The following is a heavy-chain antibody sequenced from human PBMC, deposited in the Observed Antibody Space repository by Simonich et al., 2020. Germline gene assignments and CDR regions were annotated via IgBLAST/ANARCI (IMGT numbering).Heavy chain of an antibody. J-gene: IGHJ2*01. Sequence: QVQLVQSGAEVKKPGASVKVSCKASGYTFTGYYMHWVRQDPGQGLEWMGWINPNSGGTNYEQKFQGRVTMTRDTSISTAYMELSRLRSDDTAVYYCARVEYSSSGYFDLWGRGTLVTVSS. V-gene: IGHV1-2*02. CDR3: ARVEYSSSGYFDL. D-gene: IGHD6-6*01. CDR2: INPNSGGT. CDR1: GYTFTGYY.